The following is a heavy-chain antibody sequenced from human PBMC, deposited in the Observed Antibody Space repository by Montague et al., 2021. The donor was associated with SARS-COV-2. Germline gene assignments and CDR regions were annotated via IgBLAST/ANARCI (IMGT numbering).Heavy chain of an antibody. J-gene: IGHJ4*02. D-gene: IGHD1-26*01. V-gene: IGHV3-33*01. CDR1: GFTFSSYG. CDR2: IWYDVSNK. CDR3: AREGIVGATTGFDY. Sequence: SLRLSCAASGFTFSSYGMQGVRQAPVKGLEWVAVIWYDVSNKYYXDSXQVRFTISRDNSKNTLYLQMNSLRAEDTAVYYCAREGIVGATTGFDYWGQGTLVSVSS.